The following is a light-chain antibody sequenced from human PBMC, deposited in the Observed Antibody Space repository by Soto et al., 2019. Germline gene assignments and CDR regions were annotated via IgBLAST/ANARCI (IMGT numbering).Light chain of an antibody. CDR3: HQYGISP. V-gene: IGKV3-20*01. Sequence: EIVLTQSPGTLSLSPGERVTLSCRASQSISSNYLARYQQKPGQAPRLLIYGASSRATGIPDRFSGSGSGTEFSLTISRLEPEDFAVYYCHQYGISPFGGGTKVDIK. CDR1: QSISSNY. CDR2: GAS. J-gene: IGKJ4*01.